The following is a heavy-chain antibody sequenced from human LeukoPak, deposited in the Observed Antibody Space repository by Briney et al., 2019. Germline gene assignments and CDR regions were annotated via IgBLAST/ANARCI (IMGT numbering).Heavy chain of an antibody. V-gene: IGHV3-30*03. J-gene: IGHJ4*02. CDR2: ISYDGSNK. Sequence: GRSLRLSCAASGFTFSSYGMHWVRQAPGKGLEWVAVISYDGSNKYYADSVKGRFTISRDNSKNTLYLQMNSLRAEDTAFYYCARLGVGMHFFYLDLWGQGTLVTVSS. D-gene: IGHD3-3*02. CDR3: ARLGVGMHFFYLDL. CDR1: GFTFSSYG.